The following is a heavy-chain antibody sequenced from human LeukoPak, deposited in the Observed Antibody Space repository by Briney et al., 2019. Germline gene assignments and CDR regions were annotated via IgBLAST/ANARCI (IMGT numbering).Heavy chain of an antibody. V-gene: IGHV3-7*01. CDR2: IKQDGSEK. J-gene: IGHJ4*02. CDR1: GFSVSNNY. CDR3: ARDGDYYDSSGSYFDY. D-gene: IGHD3-22*01. Sequence: PGGSLRLSCVTSGFSVSNNYMSWVRQAPGKGLEWVANIKQDGSEKYYVDSVKGRFTISRDNAKNSLYLQMNSLRAEDTAVYYCARDGDYYDSSGSYFDYWGQGTLVTVSS.